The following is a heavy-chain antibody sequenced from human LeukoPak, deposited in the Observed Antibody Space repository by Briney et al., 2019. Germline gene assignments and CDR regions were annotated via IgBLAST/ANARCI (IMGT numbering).Heavy chain of an antibody. J-gene: IGHJ4*02. CDR1: RFTFSSFT. CDR3: ARALTTLTYEGY. V-gene: IGHV3-21*01. CDR2: ISGSNSYI. Sequence: GGSLRLSCAASRFTFSSFTMHWIRQAPGKGLEWVSSISGSNSYIFYADSVKGRFTVSRDNAKDSLYLQMNSLRAEDTAVYYCARALTTLTYEGYWGQGTLVTVST. D-gene: IGHD1-1*01.